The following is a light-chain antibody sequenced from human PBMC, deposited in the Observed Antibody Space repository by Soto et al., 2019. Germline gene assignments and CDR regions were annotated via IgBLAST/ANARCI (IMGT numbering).Light chain of an antibody. CDR3: LQDYKYPRT. J-gene: IGKJ1*01. CDR1: QGIRND. CDR2: AAS. Sequence: AIQMTQSPSSLSASVGDRVTITCRASQGIRNDLGWYQQKPGKAPKLLIYAASSLQSRVPSRFSGSGSGTEFTLTISRPPPEDFATYYCLQDYKYPRTFGQGTKVEIK. V-gene: IGKV1-6*01.